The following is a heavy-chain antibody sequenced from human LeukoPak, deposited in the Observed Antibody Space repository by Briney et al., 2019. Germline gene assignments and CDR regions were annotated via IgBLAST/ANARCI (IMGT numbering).Heavy chain of an antibody. Sequence: SETLSLTCAVYGGSFSGYYWSWIRQPPGKGLEWIGEINDSGSTNYNPSLKSRVTISVDTSKNQFSLKLSSVTAADTAVYYCARRRGGSGSYNYYYYYYMDVWGKGTTVTISS. CDR2: INDSGST. CDR1: GGSFSGYY. V-gene: IGHV4-34*01. CDR3: ARRRGGSGSYNYYYYYYMDV. D-gene: IGHD3-10*01. J-gene: IGHJ6*03.